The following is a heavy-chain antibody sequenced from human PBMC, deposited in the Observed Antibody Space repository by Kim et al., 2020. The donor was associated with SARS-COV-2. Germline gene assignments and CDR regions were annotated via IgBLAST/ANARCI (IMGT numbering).Heavy chain of an antibody. Sequence: SETLSLTCTVSGGSISSYYWSWIRQPAGKGLEWIGRIYTSGSTNYNPSLKSRVTMSVDTSKNQFSLKLSSVTAADTAVYYCARAPNRRLSSSWYFDYWGQGTLVTVSS. CDR1: GGSISSYY. V-gene: IGHV4-4*07. D-gene: IGHD6-13*01. CDR3: ARAPNRRLSSSWYFDY. CDR2: IYTSGST. J-gene: IGHJ4*02.